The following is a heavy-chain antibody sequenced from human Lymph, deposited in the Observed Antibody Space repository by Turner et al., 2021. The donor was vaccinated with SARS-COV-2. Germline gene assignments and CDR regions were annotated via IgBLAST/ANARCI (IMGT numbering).Heavy chain of an antibody. CDR3: ARDLGTYGMDV. CDR1: GIIVSRNY. CDR2: IYSGGTT. D-gene: IGHD6-13*01. Sequence: EVQLVETGGGLIQPGGYLRLACAASGIIVSRNYMKWVRQAPGKGLECVSVIYSGGTTYYADSVKGRFTISRDNSKNTLYLQMNSLRVEDTAVYYCARDLGTYGMDVWGQGTTVTVSS. J-gene: IGHJ6*02. V-gene: IGHV3-53*02.